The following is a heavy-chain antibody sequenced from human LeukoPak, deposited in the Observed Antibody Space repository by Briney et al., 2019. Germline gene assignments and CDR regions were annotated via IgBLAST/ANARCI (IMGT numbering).Heavy chain of an antibody. J-gene: IGHJ5*02. CDR1: GYTFRIHD. V-gene: IGHV1-8*01. CDR2: VSPESGRT. Sequence: ASVLVSCKASGYTFRIHDLNWVRQAPGQGLEWMGWVSPESGRTGHAQKFQGRVYMTSNASLSTAYMQLSSLRSDDTAVYFCARESERNDGWFDPWGQGTLVTVSS. D-gene: IGHD1-1*01. CDR3: ARESERNDGWFDP.